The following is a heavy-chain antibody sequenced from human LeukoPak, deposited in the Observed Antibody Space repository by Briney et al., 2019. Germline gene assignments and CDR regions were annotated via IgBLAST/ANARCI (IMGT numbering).Heavy chain of an antibody. V-gene: IGHV1-2*02. Sequence: ASVKVSCKASGYTFTGYFMHWVRQAPGQGLEWMGWINPNSGGTNYAQKFQGRVTMTRDTSINTAYMELSSLNINDTAVYYCARDRDLYYDSSGYSFPSYFDYWGQGTLVTVSS. D-gene: IGHD3-22*01. CDR2: INPNSGGT. J-gene: IGHJ4*02. CDR3: ARDRDLYYDSSGYSFPSYFDY. CDR1: GYTFTGYF.